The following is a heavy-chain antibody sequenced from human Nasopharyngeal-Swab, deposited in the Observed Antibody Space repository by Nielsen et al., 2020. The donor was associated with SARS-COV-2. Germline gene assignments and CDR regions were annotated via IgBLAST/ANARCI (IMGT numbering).Heavy chain of an antibody. CDR2: LYTSGST. J-gene: IGHJ6*02. CDR1: GGSISSGGYY. CDR3: ARDNYPYYYYGMDV. V-gene: IGHV4-61*02. D-gene: IGHD4-11*01. Sequence: SETLSLTCTVSGGSISSGGYYWSWIRQPAGKGLEWIGRLYTSGSTNYNPSLKSRVTISEDTSKNQFSLKLSSVTAADTAVYYCARDNYPYYYYGMDVWGQGTTVTVSS.